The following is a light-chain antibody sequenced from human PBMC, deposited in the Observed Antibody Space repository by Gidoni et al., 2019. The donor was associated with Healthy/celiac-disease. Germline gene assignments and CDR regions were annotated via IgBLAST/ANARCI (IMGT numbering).Light chain of an antibody. J-gene: IGLJ2*01. Sequence: QSALPQPASVSVSPGQSITISCTGPSSDIGGYNYVSWYQQHPGRAPKLMIYDVSNRPSGVSNRLAGSKFGNTAALTISGRQAEDEADYYCSSYTSSSTRVVFGGGTRLTVL. V-gene: IGLV2-14*03. CDR3: SSYTSSSTRVV. CDR2: DVS. CDR1: SSDIGGYNY.